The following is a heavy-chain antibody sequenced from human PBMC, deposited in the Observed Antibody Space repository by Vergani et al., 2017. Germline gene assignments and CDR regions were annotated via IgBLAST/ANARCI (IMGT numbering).Heavy chain of an antibody. CDR3: ARDPKAVALDY. CDR2: ISYDGSNK. J-gene: IGHJ4*02. V-gene: IGHV3-30*03. D-gene: IGHD6-19*01. Sequence: QVQLVESGGGVVQPGRSLRLSCAASGFTFSSYGMHWVRQAPGKGLEWVAVISYDGSNKYYADSVKGRFTISRDNSKNTLYLQMNSLRAEDTAVYYCARDPKAVALDYWGQGTLVTVSS. CDR1: GFTFSSYG.